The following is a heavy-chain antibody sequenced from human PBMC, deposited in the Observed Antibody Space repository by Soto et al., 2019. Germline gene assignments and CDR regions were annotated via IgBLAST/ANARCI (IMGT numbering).Heavy chain of an antibody. CDR2: INAGNGNT. CDR1: GYTFTSYA. Sequence: ASVKVSCKASGYTFTSYAMHWVRQAPGQRLEWMGWINAGNGNTKYSQKFQGRVTITRDTSASTAYMELSSLRSEDTAVYYCARGGNYNWNDFGLDYWGQGTLVTVSS. CDR3: ARGGNYNWNDFGLDY. V-gene: IGHV1-3*01. J-gene: IGHJ4*02. D-gene: IGHD1-1*01.